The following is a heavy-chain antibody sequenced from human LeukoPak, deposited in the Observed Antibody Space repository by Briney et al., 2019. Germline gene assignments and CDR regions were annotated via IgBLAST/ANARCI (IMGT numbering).Heavy chain of an antibody. J-gene: IGHJ4*02. CDR3: ARARLVSGYTDHFDY. D-gene: IGHD3-9*01. CDR2: IYYSGST. V-gene: IGHV4-59*01. CDR1: GGSISSYY. Sequence: PSETLSLTCTVSGGSISSYYWSWIRQPPGKGLEWIGYIYYSGSTNYNPSLKSRVTISVDTSKNQFSLKLSSVTAADTAVYYCARARLVSGYTDHFDYWGQGTLVTVSS.